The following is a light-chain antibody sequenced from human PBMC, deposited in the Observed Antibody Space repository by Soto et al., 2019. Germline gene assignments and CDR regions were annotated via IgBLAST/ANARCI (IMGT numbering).Light chain of an antibody. Sequence: DIHMTQSPSCVSASVGDMLTVTCLSGQNIFSSLNWYQQKPGKAPKLLSDAASSLQSGVPSRFSGSGSGTDFTLTITSLQPEDFATYYCQQSYNSPPITFGQGTRLQI. V-gene: IGKV1-39*01. J-gene: IGKJ5*01. CDR2: AAS. CDR3: QQSYNSPPIT. CDR1: QNIFSS.